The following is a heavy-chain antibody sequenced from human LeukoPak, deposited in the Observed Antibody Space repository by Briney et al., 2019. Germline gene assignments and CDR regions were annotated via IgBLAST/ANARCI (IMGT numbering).Heavy chain of an antibody. J-gene: IGHJ6*02. V-gene: IGHV3-23*01. CDR1: GFTFSSYA. Sequence: PGGSLRLSCAVSGFTFSSYAMSGVRQAPGKGLEWVSAISGSGGSTYYADSVKGRFTISRDNAKNSLYLQMNSLRAEDTAVYYCARVTTVTTRSYYSMDVWGQGTTVTVSS. D-gene: IGHD4-17*01. CDR3: ARVTTVTTRSYYSMDV. CDR2: ISGSGGST.